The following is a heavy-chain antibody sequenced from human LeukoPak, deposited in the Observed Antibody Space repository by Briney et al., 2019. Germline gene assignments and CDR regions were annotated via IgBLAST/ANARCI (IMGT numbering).Heavy chain of an antibody. J-gene: IGHJ6*02. CDR1: GFPFSSYG. Sequence: GRSLRLSCAASGFPFSSYGMHWVRQAPGKGLEWAAVISYDGSNKYYADSVKGRFTISRDNSKNTLYLQMNSLRAEDTAVYYCASSQGGYDFWSGYRPSNYYYYGMDVWGQGTTVTVSS. CDR2: ISYDGSNK. D-gene: IGHD3-3*01. V-gene: IGHV3-30*03. CDR3: ASSQGGYDFWSGYRPSNYYYYGMDV.